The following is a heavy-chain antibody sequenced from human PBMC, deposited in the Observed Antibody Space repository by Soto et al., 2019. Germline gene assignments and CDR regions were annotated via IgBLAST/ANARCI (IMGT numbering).Heavy chain of an antibody. CDR1: ADSFSKYY. CDR2: IYFNGNT. Sequence: ESLSLTCSVSADSFSKYYWTWIRQPPGEGLEWIGYIYFNGNTNYNPSLKVRVTISIDTSKKQFSLNLSSVTAADTAVYYCASVTFGGVVLAHWGQGTLVTVSS. D-gene: IGHD3-16*01. J-gene: IGHJ4*02. V-gene: IGHV4-59*01. CDR3: ASVTFGGVVLAH.